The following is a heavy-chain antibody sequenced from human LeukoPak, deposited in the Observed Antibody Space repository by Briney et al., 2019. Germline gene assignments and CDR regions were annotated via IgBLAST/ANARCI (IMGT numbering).Heavy chain of an antibody. D-gene: IGHD2-2*01. Sequence: PGGSLRLSCAASGFTFSSYAMSWVRQAPGKGLEWVSAISGSGGSTYYADSVKGRFTISRDNSKNTLYLQMNSLRAEDTAVYYCAKDEGYCSSTNCLDFDYWGQGTLVTVSS. CDR3: AKDEGYCSSTNCLDFDY. CDR2: ISGSGGST. CDR1: GFTFSSYA. V-gene: IGHV3-23*01. J-gene: IGHJ4*02.